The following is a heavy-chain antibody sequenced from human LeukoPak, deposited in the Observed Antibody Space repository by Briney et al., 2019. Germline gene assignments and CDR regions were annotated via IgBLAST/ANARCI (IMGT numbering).Heavy chain of an antibody. CDR2: IYYSGST. CDR3: AREGDDYGGNSVSAFDY. Sequence: SETLSLTCTVSGGSISSYYWSWIRQPPGKGLEWIGYIYYSGSTNYNPSLKSRVTISLDTSKNQFSLKLSSVTAADTAVYYCAREGDDYGGNSVSAFDYWGQGTLVTVSS. CDR1: GGSISSYY. J-gene: IGHJ4*02. D-gene: IGHD4-23*01. V-gene: IGHV4-59*01.